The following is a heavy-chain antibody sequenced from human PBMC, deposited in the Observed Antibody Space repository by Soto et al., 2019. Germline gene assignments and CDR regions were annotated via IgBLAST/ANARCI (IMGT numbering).Heavy chain of an antibody. V-gene: IGHV3-53*01. CDR1: GFAVRNNH. CDR3: TEDLPPHH. CDR2: LYFGGETA. J-gene: IGHJ5*02. Sequence: GGSLRLSCAGSGFAVRNNHISWVRQAPGKGLEWVSILYFGGETAYYADSVQGRFTISRDNLKNTVYLQMNSLRAEDTAVYFCTEDLPPHHWGQGTLVTVSS.